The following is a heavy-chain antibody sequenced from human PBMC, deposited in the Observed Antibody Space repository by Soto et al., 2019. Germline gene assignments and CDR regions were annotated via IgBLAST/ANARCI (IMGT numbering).Heavy chain of an antibody. CDR3: AADLASGGDYTLAAY. CDR2: IVVGSGNT. J-gene: IGHJ4*02. D-gene: IGHD4-17*01. V-gene: IGHV1-58*01. CDR1: GFTFTSSA. Sequence: GASVKVSCKASGFTFTSSAVQWVRQARGQRLEWIGWIVVGSGNTNYAQKFQERVTITRDMSTSIAYMELSSLRSEDTAVYYCAADLASGGDYTLAAYWGQGTLVTVSS.